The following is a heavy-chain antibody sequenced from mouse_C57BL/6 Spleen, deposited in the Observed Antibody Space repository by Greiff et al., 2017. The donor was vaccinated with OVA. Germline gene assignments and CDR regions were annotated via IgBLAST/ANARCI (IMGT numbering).Heavy chain of an antibody. V-gene: IGHV7-3*01. CDR2: IRNKANGYTT. J-gene: IGHJ4*01. Sequence: EVQLVESGGGLVQPGGSLSLSCAASGFTFTDYYMSWVRQPPGKALEWLGFIRNKANGYTTEYSASVKGRFTISRDNSQSILYLQMNALIAEDSATYYCARYYGSSRDYYAMDYWGQGTSVTVSS. CDR3: ARYYGSSRDYYAMDY. D-gene: IGHD1-1*01. CDR1: GFTFTDYY.